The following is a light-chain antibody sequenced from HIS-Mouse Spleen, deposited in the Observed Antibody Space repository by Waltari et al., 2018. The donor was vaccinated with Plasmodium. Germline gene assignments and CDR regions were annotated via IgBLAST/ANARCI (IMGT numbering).Light chain of an antibody. V-gene: IGKV3-11*01. Sequence: EIVLTQSPAPLSLSPGNRAPLSCRASQSVSSYLAWYQQKPGQAPRLLIYDASNRATGIPARFSGSGSGTDFTLTISSLEPEDFAVYYCQQRSNWPPTFGQGTRLEIK. CDR3: QQRSNWPPT. CDR2: DAS. CDR1: QSVSSY. J-gene: IGKJ5*01.